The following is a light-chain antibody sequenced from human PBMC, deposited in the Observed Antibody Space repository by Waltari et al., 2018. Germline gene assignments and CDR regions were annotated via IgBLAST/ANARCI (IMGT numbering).Light chain of an antibody. CDR2: GTS. J-gene: IGKJ1*01. CDR1: QRLSSIY. V-gene: IGKV3-20*01. CDR3: QQFDSSPGT. Sequence: EIVLTQSPGTLSLSPGERATLSCRASQRLSSIYLAWYQQKPGQAPRLLIYGTSSRATGIPDRLSGRGSGTDFTLTISRLEAEDFAVYYCQQFDSSPGTFGQGTKVEIK.